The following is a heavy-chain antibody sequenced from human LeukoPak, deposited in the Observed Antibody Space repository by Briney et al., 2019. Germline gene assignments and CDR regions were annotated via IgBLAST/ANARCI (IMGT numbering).Heavy chain of an antibody. J-gene: IGHJ3*02. V-gene: IGHV4-31*03. CDR1: GGSISSGGHY. CDR2: IYYSGST. D-gene: IGHD2-8*02. CDR3: ARNLLGSDVFDI. Sequence: SEILSLTCTVSGGSISSGGHYWSWIRQHPGKGLEWIGYIYYSGSTYYNPSLKSRVTISVDTFKNQLSLKLSSVTAADTAVYYCARNLLGSDVFDIWGQGTMVTVSS.